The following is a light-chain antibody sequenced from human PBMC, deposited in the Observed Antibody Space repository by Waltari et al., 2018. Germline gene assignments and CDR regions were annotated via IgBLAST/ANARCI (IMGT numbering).Light chain of an antibody. Sequence: QSALIQPASVSGPPGQSITMSCTETNSDVGSYNLVPWYQQHPGKAPKFLIYEGSKRPSGVSYRFSGSKSGNTASLTISGLQADDEADYYCSSYAGSGSPRVFGGGTKLTVL. CDR3: SSYAGSGSPRV. J-gene: IGLJ3*02. CDR1: NSDVGSYNL. V-gene: IGLV2-23*01. CDR2: EGS.